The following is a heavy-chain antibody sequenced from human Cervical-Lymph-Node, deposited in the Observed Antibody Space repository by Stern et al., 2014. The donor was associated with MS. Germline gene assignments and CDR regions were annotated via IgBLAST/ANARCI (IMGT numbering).Heavy chain of an antibody. D-gene: IGHD3-16*01. J-gene: IGHJ3*02. Sequence: QVQLQESGPGLVKPSQTLSLTCAVSGGSISSGPYYWSWIRQRPGQGLEWLGYIYYSGNPYYNPSLEGRLTLSVDMSENHFSLRLTSVSAADTAMYYCARDSYAGPAGDSFDIWGHGTMVTVSA. V-gene: IGHV4-31*11. CDR2: IYYSGNP. CDR1: GGSISSGPYY. CDR3: ARDSYAGPAGDSFDI.